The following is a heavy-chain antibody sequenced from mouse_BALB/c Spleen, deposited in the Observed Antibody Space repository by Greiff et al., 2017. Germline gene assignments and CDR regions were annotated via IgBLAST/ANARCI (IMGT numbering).Heavy chain of an antibody. CDR3: ARRPYYAMDY. CDR2: ISNGGGST. Sequence: DVQLVESGGGLVQPGGSLKLSCAASGFTFSSYTMSWVRQTPEKRLEWVAYISNGGGSTYYPDTVKGRFTISRDNAKNTLYLQMSSLKSEDTAMYYCARRPYYAMDYWGQGTSVTVSS. J-gene: IGHJ4*01. V-gene: IGHV5-12-2*01. CDR1: GFTFSSYT.